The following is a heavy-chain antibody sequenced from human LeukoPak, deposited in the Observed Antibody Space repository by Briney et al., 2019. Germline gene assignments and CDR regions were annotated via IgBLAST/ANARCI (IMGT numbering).Heavy chain of an antibody. CDR2: ISYDGSNK. CDR1: GFTFSSYA. J-gene: IGHJ4*02. D-gene: IGHD3-22*01. Sequence: GRPLRLSCAASGFTFSSYAMHRVRQAPGKGLEWVAVISYDGSNKYYADSVKGRFTISRDNRKNTLYLQMNSLRAEDTAVYYCAREPEITMIIAVIGGPLDYWGQGTLVTVSS. V-gene: IGHV3-30*04. CDR3: AREPEITMIIAVIGGPLDY.